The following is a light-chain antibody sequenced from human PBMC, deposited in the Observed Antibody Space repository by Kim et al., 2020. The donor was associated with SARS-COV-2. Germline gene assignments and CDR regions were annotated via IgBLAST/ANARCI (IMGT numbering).Light chain of an antibody. J-gene: IGLJ2*01. Sequence: QSALTQPRSVSGSPGQSVTISCTGTSSDVGGYNYVSWYQQFPGNAPRLMIYDVNKRPSGVPDRFSASKSGNTASLTISGLQADDEADYYCCSYAGGYPQVAFGGGTQLTVL. CDR3: CSYAGGYPQVA. CDR2: DVN. CDR1: SSDVGGYNY. V-gene: IGLV2-11*01.